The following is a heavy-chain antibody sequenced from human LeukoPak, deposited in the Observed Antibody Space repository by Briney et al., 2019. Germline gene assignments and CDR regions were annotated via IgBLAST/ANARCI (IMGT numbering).Heavy chain of an antibody. J-gene: IGHJ6*02. D-gene: IGHD2-15*01. CDR3: ARGLDCSGGSCYPNWDYYYGMDV. CDR2: ITHSGST. Sequence: SETLSLTCAVYGGSFSGYYWSWIRQPPGKGLEWIGEITHSGSTNYNPSLKSRVTISVDTSKNQFSLKLSSVTAADTAVYYCARGLDCSGGSCYPNWDYYYGMDVWGQGTTVTVSS. V-gene: IGHV4-34*01. CDR1: GGSFSGYY.